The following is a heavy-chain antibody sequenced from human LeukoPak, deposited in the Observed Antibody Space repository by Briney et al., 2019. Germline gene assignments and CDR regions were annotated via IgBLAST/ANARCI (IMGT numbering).Heavy chain of an antibody. V-gene: IGHV4-30-4*08. J-gene: IGHJ4*02. CDR2: IYYSGST. CDR1: GGSISSGDYY. D-gene: IGHD1-26*01. Sequence: SETLSLTCTVSGGSISSGDYYWSWIRQPPGKGLEWIGYIYYSGSTYYNPSLKSRVTISVDTSKNQFSLKLSSVTAADTAVYYCARWTYAGSYYAYWGQGTLVTVSS. CDR3: ARWTYAGSYYAY.